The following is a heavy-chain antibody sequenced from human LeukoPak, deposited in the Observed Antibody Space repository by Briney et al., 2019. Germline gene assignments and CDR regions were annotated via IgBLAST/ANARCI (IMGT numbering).Heavy chain of an antibody. V-gene: IGHV3-23*01. D-gene: IGHD1-26*01. CDR3: AKKWGVGTTTLDYFDY. Sequence: GGSLRLSCAASGFTFNNYAMNWVRQAPGKGLEWVSVISGSGGTTYYADSVKGRFTISRDNSKNTLYLQMNSLTDDDTAVYYCAKKWGVGTTTLDYFDYWGQGTLVTVSS. CDR1: GFTFNNYA. J-gene: IGHJ4*02. CDR2: ISGSGGTT.